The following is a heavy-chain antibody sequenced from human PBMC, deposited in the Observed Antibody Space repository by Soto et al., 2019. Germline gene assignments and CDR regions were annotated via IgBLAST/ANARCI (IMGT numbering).Heavy chain of an antibody. CDR3: ARVATTVTTWRSNWFDP. V-gene: IGHV1-18*01. J-gene: IGHJ5*02. Sequence: QVQLVQSGAEVKKPGASVKVSCKASGYTFTSYGISWVRQAPGQGLEWMGWISAYNGNTNYAQKLQGRVTMTTDTSTSTAYMELRSLRSDDTVVYYCARVATTVTTWRSNWFDPWGQGTLVTVSS. CDR2: ISAYNGNT. CDR1: GYTFTSYG. D-gene: IGHD4-17*01.